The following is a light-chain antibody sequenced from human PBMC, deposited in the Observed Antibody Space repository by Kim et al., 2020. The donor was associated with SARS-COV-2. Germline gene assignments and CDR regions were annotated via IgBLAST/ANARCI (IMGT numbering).Light chain of an antibody. Sequence: QPVLPPSPSSSASLGASVKLTCILSSGHSSYTIAWHQQQPEKGPRYLMKLNSDGSHKRGAGIPDRFSGSSSGAERYLTISSLQSEDEADYYCQTWGTAIDVVFGGGTQLTVL. CDR1: SGHSSYT. CDR2: LNSDGSH. J-gene: IGLJ2*01. CDR3: QTWGTAIDVV. V-gene: IGLV4-69*01.